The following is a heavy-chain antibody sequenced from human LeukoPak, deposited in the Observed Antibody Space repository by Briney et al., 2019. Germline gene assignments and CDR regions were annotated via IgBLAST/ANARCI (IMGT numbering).Heavy chain of an antibody. D-gene: IGHD2-21*02. J-gene: IGHJ3*02. CDR1: GGSISSGGYS. Sequence: PSEILSLTCAVSGGSISSGGYSWSWIRQPPGKGLEWIGYVYHSGSTYYNPSLKSRVTISVDRSKNQFSLKLSSVTAADTAVYYCARVNPPFAYCGGDCYSGVAFDIWGQGTMVTVSS. V-gene: IGHV4-30-2*01. CDR3: ARVNPPFAYCGGDCYSGVAFDI. CDR2: VYHSGST.